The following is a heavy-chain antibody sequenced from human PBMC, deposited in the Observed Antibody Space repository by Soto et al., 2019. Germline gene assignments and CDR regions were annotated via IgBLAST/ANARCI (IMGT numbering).Heavy chain of an antibody. Sequence: VQLLESGGGLVQPGGSLRLSCAASGFTFSSYAMSWVRQAPGKGLEWVSAISGSGGSTYYADSVKGRFTISRDNSKNTLYLQMNSLRAEDTAVYYCAKDHRYRSGYEKTTYYFDYWGQGTLVTVSS. CDR2: ISGSGGST. J-gene: IGHJ4*02. CDR3: AKDHRYRSGYEKTTYYFDY. CDR1: GFTFSSYA. V-gene: IGHV3-23*01. D-gene: IGHD5-12*01.